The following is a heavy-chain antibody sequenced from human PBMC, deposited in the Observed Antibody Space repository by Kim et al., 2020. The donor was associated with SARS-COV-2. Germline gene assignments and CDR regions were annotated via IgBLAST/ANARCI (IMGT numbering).Heavy chain of an antibody. V-gene: IGHV3-23*01. CDR3: ARGGGHDV. CDR2: ITSGGTI. J-gene: IGHJ4*02. Sequence: GGSLRLSCATSGFTFTTYAMTWARQASGKGLEWVAGITSGGTIYYAASVKGRFTISRDNSKKTVYLQMNSLTTEDTAVYYCARGGGHDVGGQGTLVTVPS. CDR1: GFTFTTYA. D-gene: IGHD3-10*02.